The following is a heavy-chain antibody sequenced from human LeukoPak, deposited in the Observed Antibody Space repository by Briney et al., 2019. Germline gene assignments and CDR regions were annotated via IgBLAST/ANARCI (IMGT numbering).Heavy chain of an antibody. J-gene: IGHJ6*03. V-gene: IGHV3-23*01. D-gene: IGHD5-12*01. Sequence: GGSLRLSCAASGFTFSSYAINWVRQAPGRGLEWLATIRGSGGYTYYADSVKGRFTMSRDNSKNTLYLQMNSLRAEDTAVYYCAKAGGYDGYYYYYMDVWGKGTTVTVSS. CDR3: AKAGGYDGYYYYYMDV. CDR2: IRGSGGYT. CDR1: GFTFSSYA.